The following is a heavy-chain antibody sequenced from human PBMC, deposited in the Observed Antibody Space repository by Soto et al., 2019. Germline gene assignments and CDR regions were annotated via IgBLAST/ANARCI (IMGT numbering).Heavy chain of an antibody. D-gene: IGHD3-10*01. CDR2: IYYTGST. V-gene: IGHV4-59*08. CDR3: ARHAFGSGFYYGMGV. J-gene: IGHJ6*02. Sequence: QVQLQESGPGLVKPSETLSLTCTVSGDSITSYYWSWIRQPPGKGLEWLGYIYYTGSTTYNPSLKSRVTISLVTSKNQFSLKLNSVTAADTAVYYCARHAFGSGFYYGMGVWGQGTTVTVSS. CDR1: GDSITSYY.